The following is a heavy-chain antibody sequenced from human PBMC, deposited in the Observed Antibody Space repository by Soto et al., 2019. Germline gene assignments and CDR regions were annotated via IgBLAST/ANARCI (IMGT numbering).Heavy chain of an antibody. CDR3: ARGQEGIVATH. CDR2: IKDGGST. J-gene: IGHJ4*02. Sequence: QVQLQQWGAGLLKPSVTLSLTCAVNGGSLTGYYWSWIRQPPGKGLEWIGEIKDGGSTNYSPSLRGRATISSDTSNNQFSLKLNSVTAADTAVYYCARGQEGIVATHWDQGALVTVSS. D-gene: IGHD5-12*01. V-gene: IGHV4-34*01. CDR1: GGSLTGYY.